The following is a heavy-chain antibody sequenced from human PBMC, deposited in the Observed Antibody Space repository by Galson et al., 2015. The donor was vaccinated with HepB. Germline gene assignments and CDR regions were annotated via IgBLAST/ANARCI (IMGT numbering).Heavy chain of an antibody. J-gene: IGHJ4*02. V-gene: IGHV5-51*01. Sequence: QSGAEVKKPGESLKISCKGSEYSFTIYWIGWVRHMPGKGLEWMGSIYPGDSDTRYSPSFQGQVTISADKSISTAYLQWSSLKASDTAMYYCARRFTQQLGTDFFDYWGQGTLVTVSS. D-gene: IGHD6-13*01. CDR3: ARRFTQQLGTDFFDY. CDR2: IYPGDSDT. CDR1: EYSFTIYW.